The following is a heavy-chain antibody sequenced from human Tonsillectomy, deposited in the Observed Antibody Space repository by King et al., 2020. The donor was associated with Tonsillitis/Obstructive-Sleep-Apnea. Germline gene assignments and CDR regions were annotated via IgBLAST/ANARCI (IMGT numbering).Heavy chain of an antibody. CDR1: GFTFDDYT. Sequence: VQLVESGGVVVQPGGSLRLSCAASGFTFDDYTMHRVRQAPGKGLEWISLITWDGDNTYYADSVKGRFTISRDNSKNSLYLQMNSLRTEDTALYYCAKDIGGPHYYYYYMDVWGKGTTVTVSS. CDR3: AKDIGGPHYYYYYMDV. CDR2: ITWDGDNT. J-gene: IGHJ6*03. V-gene: IGHV3-43*01.